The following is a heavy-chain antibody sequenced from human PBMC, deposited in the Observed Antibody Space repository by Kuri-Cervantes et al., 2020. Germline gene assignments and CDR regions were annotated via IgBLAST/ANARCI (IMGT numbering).Heavy chain of an antibody. CDR1: GFTFSSYS. J-gene: IGHJ4*02. CDR2: FSSSNSYI. D-gene: IGHD3-22*01. Sequence: GESLKISCAASGFTFSSYSMNWVRQAPGKGLEWVSSFSSSNSYIYYGDSVKGRFTISRDNAKNSLYLQMNSLRAEDTAVYYCARATISVYCDSSEYRLDYWGQGTLVTVSS. CDR3: ARATISVYCDSSEYRLDY. V-gene: IGHV3-21*01.